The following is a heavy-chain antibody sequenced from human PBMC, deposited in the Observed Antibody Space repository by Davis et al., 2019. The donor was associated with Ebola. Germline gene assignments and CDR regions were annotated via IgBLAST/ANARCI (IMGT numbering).Heavy chain of an antibody. CDR1: GFTFSSYG. V-gene: IGHV3-33*08. J-gene: IGHJ2*01. CDR3: ARVELEYCSGGSCYSGYFDL. CDR2: IWYDGSNK. Sequence: PGGSLRLSCAASGFTFSSYGMHWVRQAPGKGLEWVAVIWYDGSNKYYADSVKGRFTISRDNSKNTLYLQMNSLRAEDTAVYYCARVELEYCSGGSCYSGYFDLWGRGTLVTVSS. D-gene: IGHD2-15*01.